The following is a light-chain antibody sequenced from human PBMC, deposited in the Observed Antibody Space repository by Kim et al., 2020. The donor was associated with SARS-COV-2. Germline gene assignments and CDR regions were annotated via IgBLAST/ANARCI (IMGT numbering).Light chain of an antibody. CDR3: HQYNSC. V-gene: IGKV1-5*01. CDR1: QSISTW. Sequence: TLSASVGDRVTITCRASQSISTWLAWYQQKPGKAPKLLIYDASSLESGVPSRFSGSGSGTEFTLTISSLQPDDFATYYCHQYNSCFGQGTKVDIK. J-gene: IGKJ2*01. CDR2: DAS.